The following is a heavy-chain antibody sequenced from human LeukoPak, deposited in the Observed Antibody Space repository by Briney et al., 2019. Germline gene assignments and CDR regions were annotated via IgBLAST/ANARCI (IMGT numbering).Heavy chain of an antibody. D-gene: IGHD2-15*01. Sequence: KPSETLSLTRTVSSYSISSGYYWGWIRQPPGKGLEWIGSLYFSGTTYYNPSLKSRVTMSVDTSKNQFSLEVTSVTAADTAVYYCSRMGCCGGTCNQYYYYYYMDVWGKGTTVTVSS. J-gene: IGHJ6*03. V-gene: IGHV4-38-2*02. CDR2: LYFSGTT. CDR3: SRMGCCGGTCNQYYYYYYMDV. CDR1: SYSISSGYY.